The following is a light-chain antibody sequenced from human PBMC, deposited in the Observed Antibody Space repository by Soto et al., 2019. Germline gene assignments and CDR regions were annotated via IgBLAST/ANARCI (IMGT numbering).Light chain of an antibody. V-gene: IGKV4-1*01. Sequence: DIVLTQSPDSLAVSLGERATINCKSSQSVLYSSNNKNYLAWYQQKPGQPPKLLIYWASTRESGVPDRFSGSWSGTDFTLTISSLQAEDVAVYYCQHYYSTPLTCGGGTKVEI. J-gene: IGKJ4*01. CDR3: QHYYSTPLT. CDR1: QSVLYSSNNKNY. CDR2: WAS.